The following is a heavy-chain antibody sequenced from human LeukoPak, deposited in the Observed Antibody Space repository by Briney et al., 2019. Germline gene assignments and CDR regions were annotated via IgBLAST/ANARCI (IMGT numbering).Heavy chain of an antibody. J-gene: IGHJ4*02. CDR3: ARGGAAAGTGGNDY. V-gene: IGHV3-64*02. Sequence: GGSLRLSCAASGFTFSIYAMHWVRQAPEKGLEYVSAISSTGRSTYYADSVKGRFTISRDNSKNTLYLQMGSLRGEDTAVYYCARGGAAAGTGGNDYWGQGTLVIVSS. CDR1: GFTFSIYA. D-gene: IGHD6-13*01. CDR2: ISSTGRST.